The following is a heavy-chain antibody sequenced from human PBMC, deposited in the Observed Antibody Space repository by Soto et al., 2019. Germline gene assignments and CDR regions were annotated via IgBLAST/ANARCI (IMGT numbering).Heavy chain of an antibody. Sequence: EASVKVSCKASGYTFTDYGISWVRQAPGQGLEWMGWISNYNGNTNYAQNLQGRVTMTTDTSTSTVYMELSSLRSEDTAVYYCASPSRCPYYYGSGPFCNYYYGMDVWGQGTTVTVSS. CDR2: ISNYNGNT. J-gene: IGHJ6*02. CDR3: ASPSRCPYYYGSGPFCNYYYGMDV. D-gene: IGHD3-10*01. V-gene: IGHV1-18*01. CDR1: GYTFTDYG.